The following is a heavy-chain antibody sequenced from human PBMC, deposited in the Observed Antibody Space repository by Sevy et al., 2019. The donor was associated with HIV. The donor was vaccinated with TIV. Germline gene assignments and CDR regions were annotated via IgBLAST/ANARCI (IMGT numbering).Heavy chain of an antibody. V-gene: IGHV3-7*01. CDR1: GFTFSSYW. Sequence: GGSLRLSCAASGFTFSSYWMTWVRQAPGKGLEWVANIKQDMSEKYYADSVKGRFTISRDNARNSLYLQMESLRAEETAVYYCARAQQVTMLVVIGGLYFDFWGQGTLVNVSS. CDR3: ARAQQVTMLVVIGGLYFDF. D-gene: IGHD3-22*01. J-gene: IGHJ4*02. CDR2: IKQDMSEK.